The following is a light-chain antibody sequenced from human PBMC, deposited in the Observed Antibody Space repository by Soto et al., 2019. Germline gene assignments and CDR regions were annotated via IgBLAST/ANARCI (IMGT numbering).Light chain of an antibody. CDR3: QQYGSSPWT. CDR1: QSVSSSY. V-gene: IGKV3-20*01. J-gene: IGKJ1*01. Sequence: EIVLTQSPGTLSLSPGERATLSCRASQSVSSSYLAWYQQKPGQAPRPLIYGASSRAIGIPDRFSGSGSGTDFTLTIGSLEPEDFEVYYCQQYGSSPWTFGQGTKV. CDR2: GAS.